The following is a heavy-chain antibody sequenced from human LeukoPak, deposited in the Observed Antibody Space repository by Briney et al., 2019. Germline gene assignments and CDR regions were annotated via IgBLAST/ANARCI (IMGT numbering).Heavy chain of an antibody. CDR1: GFTFSNYG. CDR3: AKVAEYGDNDAFDI. Sequence: GGSLRLSCAASGFTFSNYGMHWARQAAGKGLEWVAFIRYDGNKKYYVDSGKGRFTVSRDNYKNTLYLQLNSQRAEDTAVYYCAKVAEYGDNDAFDIWGQGTMVTVSS. J-gene: IGHJ3*02. V-gene: IGHV3-30*02. D-gene: IGHD4-17*01. CDR2: IRYDGNKK.